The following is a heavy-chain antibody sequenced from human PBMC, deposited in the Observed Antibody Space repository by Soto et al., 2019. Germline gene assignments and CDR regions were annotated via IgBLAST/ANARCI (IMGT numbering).Heavy chain of an antibody. CDR3: ARYYIRTGTTIGHQNNWFDP. Sequence: ASVKVSCKASGGTFSSYAISWVRQAPGQGLEWMGGIIPIFGTANYAQKFQGRVTITADESTSTAYMELSSLRSEDTAVDYFARYYIRTGTTIGHQNNWFDPWGQGTLVTVSS. D-gene: IGHD1-7*01. V-gene: IGHV1-69*13. J-gene: IGHJ5*02. CDR2: IIPIFGTA. CDR1: GGTFSSYA.